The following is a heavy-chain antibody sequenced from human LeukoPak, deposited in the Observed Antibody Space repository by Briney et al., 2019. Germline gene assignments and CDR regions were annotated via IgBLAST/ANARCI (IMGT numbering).Heavy chain of an antibody. CDR2: INPSGGST. J-gene: IGHJ4*02. Sequence: EASVKVSCNSSGYTFTSNYMHWVRQAPGQGHAWVGIINPSGGSTSNTQKFQGRVTMTRDTSTSTVYMELSSLRSEDTAVYYCARDTNPTYYYDSSGLGSFDYWGQGTLVTVSS. CDR3: ARDTNPTYYYDSSGLGSFDY. CDR1: GYTFTSNY. V-gene: IGHV1-46*01. D-gene: IGHD3-22*01.